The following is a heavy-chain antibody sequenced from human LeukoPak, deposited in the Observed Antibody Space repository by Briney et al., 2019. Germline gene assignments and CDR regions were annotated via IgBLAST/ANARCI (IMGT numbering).Heavy chain of an antibody. CDR3: ASRYSSGWYDSSFDY. Sequence: SETLSLTCTVSGGSLSSSSYYWGWIRPPPGKGLGWIGSIYYSGSTYYNPSLKSRVTISVDTSKNQFSLKLSSVTAADTAVYYCASRYSSGWYDSSFDYWGQGTLVTVSS. J-gene: IGHJ4*02. CDR2: IYYSGST. D-gene: IGHD6-19*01. CDR1: GGSLSSSSYY. V-gene: IGHV4-39*01.